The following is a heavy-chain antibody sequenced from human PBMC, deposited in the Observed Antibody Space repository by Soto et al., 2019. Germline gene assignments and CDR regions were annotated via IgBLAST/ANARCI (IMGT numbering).Heavy chain of an antibody. Sequence: QVQLQQWGAGLLKPSATLSLTCAVNSESLSGYYWSWIRQSPGKGLEWIGVIDGSGKTNYSPSLRDRVAMPVNTSKNHFSLNLNSVSAADTTAYYCVGARVGLVGFDYWGQGTLVTVSS. CDR3: VGARVGLVGFDY. CDR1: SESLSGYY. V-gene: IGHV4-34*01. CDR2: IDGSGKT. D-gene: IGHD1-26*01. J-gene: IGHJ4*02.